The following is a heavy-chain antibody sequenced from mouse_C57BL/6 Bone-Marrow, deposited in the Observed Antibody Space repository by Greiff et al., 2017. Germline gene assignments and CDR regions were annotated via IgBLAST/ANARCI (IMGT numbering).Heavy chain of an antibody. J-gene: IGHJ4*01. CDR1: GYTFTNYW. D-gene: IGHD2-5*01. CDR3: ERWGPLGSNYVNYAMDY. CDR2: IYPGGGYT. V-gene: IGHV1-63*01. Sequence: QVQLQQSGAELVRPGTPVKMSCKASGYTFTNYWIGWAKQRPGHGLEWIGDIYPGGGYTNYNEKFKGKATLTADKSSSTAYMQFSSLTSEDSAIYYWERWGPLGSNYVNYAMDYWGQGTSVTVSS.